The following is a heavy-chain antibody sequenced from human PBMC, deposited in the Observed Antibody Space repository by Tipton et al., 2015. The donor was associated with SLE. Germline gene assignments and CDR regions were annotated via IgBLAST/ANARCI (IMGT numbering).Heavy chain of an antibody. V-gene: IGHV4-34*08. CDR1: GGTSRDYF. CDR3: ANQNWNYYF. J-gene: IGHJ4*02. CDR2: VSHRGTT. D-gene: IGHD1-7*01. Sequence: GLVKPSETLSLTCAVYGGTSRDYFWSWIRQPPGKGLEWIGEVSHRGTTNYNPSLDSRVTISLDRFNNQFTLKMTSVTAADTAVYYCANQNWNYYFWGQGNLVTVSS.